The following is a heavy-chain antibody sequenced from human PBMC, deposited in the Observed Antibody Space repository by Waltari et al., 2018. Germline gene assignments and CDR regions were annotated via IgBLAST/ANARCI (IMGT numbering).Heavy chain of an antibody. D-gene: IGHD6-19*01. CDR1: GYTFTGYY. CDR3: ARDRGYSSGMGY. J-gene: IGHJ4*02. Sequence: GAEVKKPGASVKVSCKASGYTFTGYYMHWVRQAPGQGLEWMGRINPNSGGTNYAQKFQGRVTMTRDTSISTAYMELSRLRSDDTAGYYCARDRGYSSGMGYWGQGTLVTVSS. V-gene: IGHV1-2*06. CDR2: INPNSGGT.